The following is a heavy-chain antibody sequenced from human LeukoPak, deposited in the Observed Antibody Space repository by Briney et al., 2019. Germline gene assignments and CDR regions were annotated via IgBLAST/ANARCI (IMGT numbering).Heavy chain of an antibody. CDR2: IYPGDSDT. V-gene: IGHV5-51*01. J-gene: IGHJ5*02. CDR3: ARSHWQQLLHNWFDP. Sequence: PGESMKISCKGSGYKFTSYWIGWVRQMPGKGLEWMGSIYPGDSDTRYSPSFQGQVTISADKSISTAYLQWSSLKASDTAMYYCARSHWQQLLHNWFDPWGQGTLVTVSS. D-gene: IGHD6-13*01. CDR1: GYKFTSYW.